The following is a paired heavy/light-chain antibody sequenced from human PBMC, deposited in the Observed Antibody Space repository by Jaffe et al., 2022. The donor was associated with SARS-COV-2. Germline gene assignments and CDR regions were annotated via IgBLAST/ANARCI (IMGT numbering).Light chain of an antibody. CDR2: STN. V-gene: IGLV1-44*01. CDR3: AAWDDSLNVV. J-gene: IGLJ3*02. CDR1: SSNIGSRT. Sequence: QSVLTQPPSASGTPGQRVTISCSGSSSNIGSRTANWYQQLPGTAPKLLIYSTNQRPSGVPDRFSGSKSGTSASLAISGLQSEDEAVYYCAAWDDSLNVVFGGGTKLTVL.
Heavy chain of an antibody. Sequence: QMQLVESGGGVVQPGGSLRLSCAASGFIFSTYGMHWVRQAPGKGLEWVAVIFYDGTSKYYADSVKGRFTISRDNSKNTLYLQMNSLRAEDTAVYHCARLGFGDNTWDWVAPWGQGTLVTVSS. V-gene: IGHV3-33*08. CDR3: ARLGFGDNTWDWVAP. CDR1: GFIFSTYG. D-gene: IGHD3-10*01. J-gene: IGHJ5*02. CDR2: IFYDGTSK.